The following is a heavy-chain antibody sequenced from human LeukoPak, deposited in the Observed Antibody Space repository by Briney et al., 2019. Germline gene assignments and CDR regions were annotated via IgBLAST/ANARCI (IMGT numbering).Heavy chain of an antibody. CDR2: ISGSGGST. Sequence: GGSLRLSCAASGFTFSSYAMSWVRQAPGKGLEWVSAISGSGGSTYYADSVKGRFTISRDNSKNTLYLQMNSLRAEVTAVYYCAKDPRRIPYYYYGMDVWGQGTTVTVSS. CDR3: AKDPRRIPYYYYGMDV. V-gene: IGHV3-23*01. CDR1: GFTFSSYA. J-gene: IGHJ6*02. D-gene: IGHD2-15*01.